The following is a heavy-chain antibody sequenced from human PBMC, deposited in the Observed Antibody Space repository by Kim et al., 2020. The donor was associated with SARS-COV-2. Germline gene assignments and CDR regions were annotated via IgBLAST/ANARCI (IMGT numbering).Heavy chain of an antibody. CDR1: GYTFTSYA. Sequence: ASVKVSCKASGYTFTSYAMHWVRQAPGQRLEWMGWINAGNGNTKYSQKFQGRVTITRDTSASTAYMELSSLRSEDTAVYYCAREYCSSTSCPYYYYGMDVWGQGTTVTVSS. CDR2: INAGNGNT. D-gene: IGHD2-2*01. J-gene: IGHJ6*02. CDR3: AREYCSSTSCPYYYYGMDV. V-gene: IGHV1-3*01.